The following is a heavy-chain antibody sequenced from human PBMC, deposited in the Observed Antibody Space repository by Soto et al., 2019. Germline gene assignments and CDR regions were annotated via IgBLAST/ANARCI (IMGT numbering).Heavy chain of an antibody. CDR1: GYTFTSYY. J-gene: IGHJ6*02. CDR2: INPSGVST. V-gene: IGHV1-46*01. D-gene: IGHD4-17*01. CDR3: ARDFLGSPVTTDYYYYYGMDV. Sequence: ASVKVSCKASGYTFTSYYMHWVRQAPGQGVEWMGVINPSGVSTSYAQKFQGRVTMTRDTSTSTVYMELSSLRSDDTAVYYCARDFLGSPVTTDYYYYYGMDVWGQGTTVTVSS.